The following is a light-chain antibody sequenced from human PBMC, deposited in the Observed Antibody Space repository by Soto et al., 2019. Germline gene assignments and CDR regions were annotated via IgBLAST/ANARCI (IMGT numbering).Light chain of an antibody. CDR1: SSNIGTNT. Sequence: QAVVTQPPSASGTPGQRVTISCSGSSSNIGTNTVNWYQHLPGTAPKLHIYNSNQRPSGVPDRFSGSRSGTSASLAISGLQSEDEADYYCASWDDSLSAYVFGTGTKVTVL. J-gene: IGLJ1*01. V-gene: IGLV1-44*01. CDR2: NSN. CDR3: ASWDDSLSAYV.